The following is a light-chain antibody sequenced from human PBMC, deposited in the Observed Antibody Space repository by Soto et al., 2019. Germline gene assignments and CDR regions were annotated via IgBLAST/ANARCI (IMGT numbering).Light chain of an antibody. CDR3: SAYTARSTLV. V-gene: IGLV2-14*01. J-gene: IGLJ3*02. CDR2: EVR. Sequence: QSALTQPASVSGSAGQSITISCSGTMRDVGAYNLVSWDQQHPGTAPKLIIYEVRNRPSGISSRFSGSRSGKTASLTISGLQSEDEGDDYCSAYTARSTLVFGGGTKLTVL. CDR1: MRDVGAYNL.